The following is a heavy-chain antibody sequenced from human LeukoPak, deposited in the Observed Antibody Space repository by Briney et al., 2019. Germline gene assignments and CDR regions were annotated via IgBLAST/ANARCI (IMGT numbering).Heavy chain of an antibody. CDR2: VSASGDAT. D-gene: IGHD4-11*01. Sequence: GGSLRLSCAASGFTFSTSSMSWVRQSPGKGLEWVSGVSASGDATLYAGSAKGRVTISRDNSNNILSLQMNSLRADDTAVYYCAEVVPSDNYPLEFWGPGTLVTVSS. CDR1: GFTFSTSS. V-gene: IGHV3-23*01. CDR3: AEVVPSDNYPLEF. J-gene: IGHJ4*02.